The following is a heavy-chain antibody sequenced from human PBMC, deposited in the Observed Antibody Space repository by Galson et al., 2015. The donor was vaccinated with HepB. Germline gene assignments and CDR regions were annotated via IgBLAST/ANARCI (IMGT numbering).Heavy chain of an antibody. D-gene: IGHD3-22*01. V-gene: IGHV1-3*01. CDR1: GYTFTSYA. CDR2: INAGNGNT. J-gene: IGHJ3*02. CDR3: ARDGEYYYDSSGYPGLDNAFDI. Sequence: SVKVSCKASGYTFTSYAMHWVRQAPGQRLEWMGWINAGNGNTKYSQKFQGRVTITRDTSASTAYMELSSLRSEDTAVYYCARDGEYYYDSSGYPGLDNAFDIWGQGTMVTVSS.